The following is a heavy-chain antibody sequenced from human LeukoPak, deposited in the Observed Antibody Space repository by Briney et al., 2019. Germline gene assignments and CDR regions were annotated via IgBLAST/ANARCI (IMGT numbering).Heavy chain of an antibody. Sequence: GGSLRLSCAASGFTFSGYWMHWVRQAPGKGLVWVSRTNPDGSTTTYADSVKGRFTISRDNAKNTLYLQMNSLRAEDTAVYYCARGGGNQIDYWGQGTLVTVSS. D-gene: IGHD4-23*01. CDR3: ARGGGNQIDY. CDR2: TNPDGSTT. CDR1: GFTFSGYW. J-gene: IGHJ4*02. V-gene: IGHV3-74*03.